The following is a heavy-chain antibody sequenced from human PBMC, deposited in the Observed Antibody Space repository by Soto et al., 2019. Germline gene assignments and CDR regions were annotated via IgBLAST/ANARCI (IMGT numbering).Heavy chain of an antibody. CDR3: ASGIQLWLRRINDGYSG. CDR1: GGTFSTYA. D-gene: IGHD5-18*01. CDR2: VIPMFGTA. Sequence: QVQLVQSGAEVKKPESSVKVSCKAPGGTFSTYAISWVRQAPGQGLEWMGGVIPMFGTANYAQRFQDRVTITADESTNTVYMELRSLGSEETSVYFCASGIQLWLRRINDGYSGWGQGTVVTVSS. J-gene: IGHJ4*02. V-gene: IGHV1-69*12.